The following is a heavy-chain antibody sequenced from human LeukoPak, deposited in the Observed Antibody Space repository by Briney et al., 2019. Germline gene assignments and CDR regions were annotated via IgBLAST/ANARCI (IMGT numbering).Heavy chain of an antibody. V-gene: IGHV4-59*02. D-gene: IGHD5-12*01. CDR3: ARGPLDSGYTYFDY. Sequence: SETLSLTCTVSGASVSNYYWSWIRQPPGRGLEWIGYFSYSGSTNYNPSLKSRVTISVDTSKNQFSLKLSSVTAADTAVYYCARGPLDSGYTYFDYWGQGTLVSVAS. CDR2: FSYSGST. J-gene: IGHJ4*02. CDR1: GASVSNYY.